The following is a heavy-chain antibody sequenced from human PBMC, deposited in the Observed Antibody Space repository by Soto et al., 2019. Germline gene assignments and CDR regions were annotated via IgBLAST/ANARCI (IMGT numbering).Heavy chain of an antibody. V-gene: IGHV3-23*01. CDR2: ISGSGGST. D-gene: IGHD1-7*01. CDR1: GFTFSSYA. J-gene: IGHJ6*02. CDR3: AKPVSWNYVWYYGMDV. Sequence: PGGSLRLSCAASGFTFSSYAMSWVRQAPGKGLEWVSAISGSGGSTYYADSVKGRFTISRDNSKNTLYLQMNSLRAEDTAVYYCAKPVSWNYVWYYGMDVWGQGTTVTVSS.